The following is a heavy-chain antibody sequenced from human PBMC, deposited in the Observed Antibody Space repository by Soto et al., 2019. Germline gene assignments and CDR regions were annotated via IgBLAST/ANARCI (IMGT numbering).Heavy chain of an antibody. Sequence: LRLSCAASGFTFRSFTMDSVRQAPLKGLEWVSTISSNSAYIYYTDALRGRFTISRDNAKNSLHLQMNSLRAEDTAVYYCTRDASRDSSARGWFDPWGPGTLVTVSS. CDR2: ISSNSAYI. J-gene: IGHJ5*02. CDR3: TRDASRDSSARGWFDP. D-gene: IGHD6-13*01. CDR1: GFTFRSFT. V-gene: IGHV3-21*01.